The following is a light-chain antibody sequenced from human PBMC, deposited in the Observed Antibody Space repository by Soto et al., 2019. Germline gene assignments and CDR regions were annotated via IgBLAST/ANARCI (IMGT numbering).Light chain of an antibody. Sequence: EIVLTQFPDTLSLSPGERATLSCRASQSVSSSSLAWYQQKRGQAPRLLIHGASSRATGIPDRFSGSGSGTDFTLTISRLEPEDFAVYYCQQYGSSPRTFGQWTKVEV. CDR2: GAS. CDR3: QQYGSSPRT. CDR1: QSVSSSS. J-gene: IGKJ1*01. V-gene: IGKV3-20*01.